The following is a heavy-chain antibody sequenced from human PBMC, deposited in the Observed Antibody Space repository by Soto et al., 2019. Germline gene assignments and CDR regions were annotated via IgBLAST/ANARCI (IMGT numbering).Heavy chain of an antibody. J-gene: IGHJ4*02. Sequence: QVHLVESGGGVDQPGRSLRLSCAASGFTFRSHAMHWVRQAPGKGLAWVAVISYDESKKYYADSVKGRFAISRDNSKNTLYVQMNSLRAEDTALYYCSRDPCALYSGSGSYGDYWGQGPLVTVSS. CDR3: SRDPCALYSGSGSYGDY. CDR2: ISYDESKK. D-gene: IGHD3-10*01. CDR1: GFTFRSHA. V-gene: IGHV3-30*09.